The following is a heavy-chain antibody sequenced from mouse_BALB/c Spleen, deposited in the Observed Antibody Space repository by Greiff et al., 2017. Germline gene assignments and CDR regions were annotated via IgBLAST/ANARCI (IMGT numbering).Heavy chain of an antibody. CDR2: IYPGSGNT. J-gene: IGHJ3*01. V-gene: IGHV1-63*01. D-gene: IGHD2-3*01. CDR1: GYAFTNYW. Sequence: QVQLQQSGAELVRPGTSVKISCKASGYAFTNYWLGWVKQRPGHGLEWIGDIYPGSGNTYYNEKFKGKATLTADKSSSTAYMQLSSLTSEDSAVYFCARCLARVYDGYYAEGFAYWGQGTLVTVSA. CDR3: ARCLARVYDGYYAEGFAY.